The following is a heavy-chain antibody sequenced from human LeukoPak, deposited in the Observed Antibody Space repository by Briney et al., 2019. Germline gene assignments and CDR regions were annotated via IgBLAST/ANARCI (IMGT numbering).Heavy chain of an antibody. V-gene: IGHV4-59*01. J-gene: IGHJ3*01. D-gene: IGHD3-16*02. CDR3: ARGRNVWGGYRDDAFDV. CDR1: GGSINNYF. Sequence: SETLSLTCTVSGGSINNYFWSWIRQSPGKGLEWIGYIYYHGNTNYNPSLKSRVIISLDTFRTQFSLQLNSVTAADTAVYYCARGRNVWGGYRDDAFDVWGQGTRVTVSS. CDR2: IYYHGNT.